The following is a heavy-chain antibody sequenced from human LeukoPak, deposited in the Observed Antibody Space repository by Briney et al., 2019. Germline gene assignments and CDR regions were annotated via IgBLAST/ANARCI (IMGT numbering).Heavy chain of an antibody. V-gene: IGHV3-21*01. J-gene: IGHJ4*02. D-gene: IGHD1-26*01. Sequence: GGSLRLSCAAPGFTFSSYAMNWVRQAPGKGLEWVSSITRSSSYIYYADSVKGRFTISRDNAKNSLFLQVNSLRAEDTALYYCATSGSGGNYPLDYWGQGTLVTVSS. CDR1: GFTFSSYA. CDR2: ITRSSSYI. CDR3: ATSGSGGNYPLDY.